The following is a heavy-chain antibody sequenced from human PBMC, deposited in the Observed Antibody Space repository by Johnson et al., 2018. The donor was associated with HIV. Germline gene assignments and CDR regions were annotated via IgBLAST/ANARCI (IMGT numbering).Heavy chain of an antibody. J-gene: IGHJ3*02. CDR2: ISGSGGST. CDR3: AKDLIWFGELPDAFDI. Sequence: EVQLVESGGGLVQPGGSLRLSCAASGFTYSSYPMSWVRQAPGKGLEWVSAISGSGGSTYYADSVKGRFTISRDNSKNTLCLQMNSPRAEDTAVYYCAKDLIWFGELPDAFDIWGQGTMVTVSS. D-gene: IGHD3-10*01. V-gene: IGHV3-23*04. CDR1: GFTYSSYP.